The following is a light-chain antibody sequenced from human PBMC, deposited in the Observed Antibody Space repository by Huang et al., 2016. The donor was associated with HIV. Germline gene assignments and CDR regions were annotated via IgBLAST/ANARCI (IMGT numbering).Light chain of an antibody. Sequence: DIQMTQSPSSLSASVGDRVTITCQASHYISNHLNWYQQKPGKAPSFLISDASNLQTGIQSRFSGSGSGTNFSITISSLQPEDIATYYCQQYNDVPLTFGGGTNVNIK. CDR1: HYISNH. J-gene: IGKJ4*01. V-gene: IGKV1-33*01. CDR2: DAS. CDR3: QQYNDVPLT.